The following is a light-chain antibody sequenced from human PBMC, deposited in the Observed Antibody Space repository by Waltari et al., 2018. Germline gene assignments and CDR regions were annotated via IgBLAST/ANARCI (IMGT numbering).Light chain of an antibody. CDR2: AAS. Sequence: EIVMTQSPATLSVSPGERTTLSCRASQSVSTNLAWYQQKPGQAPRLPIYAASGRAAGVPARFSGSGSGTEFTLTISSLQSEDFAVYYCQQYNNWPPWTFGQGTKVEIQ. J-gene: IGKJ1*01. CDR1: QSVSTN. CDR3: QQYNNWPPWT. V-gene: IGKV3-15*01.